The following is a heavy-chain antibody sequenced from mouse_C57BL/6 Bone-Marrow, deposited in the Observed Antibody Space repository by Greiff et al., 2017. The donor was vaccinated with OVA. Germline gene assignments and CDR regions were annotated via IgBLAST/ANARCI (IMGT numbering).Heavy chain of an antibody. Sequence: VKLMESGAELVRPGTSVKMSCKASGYTFTNYWIGWAKQRPGHGLEWIGDIYPGGGYTNYNEKFKGKATLTADKSSSTAYMQFSSLTSEDSAIYYCARSDWDGVDYWGQGTTLTVSS. V-gene: IGHV1-63*01. CDR1: GYTFTNYW. J-gene: IGHJ2*01. CDR3: ARSDWDGVDY. D-gene: IGHD4-1*01. CDR2: IYPGGGYT.